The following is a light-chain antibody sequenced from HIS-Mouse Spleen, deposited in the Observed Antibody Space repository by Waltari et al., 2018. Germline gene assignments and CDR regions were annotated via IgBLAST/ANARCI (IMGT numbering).Light chain of an antibody. CDR3: SSYTSSSFNVV. CDR2: DVS. CDR1: SSDVGGYNY. V-gene: IGLV2-14*03. Sequence: QSALTQPASVSGSPGLPITISCTGTSSDVGGYNYVSWYQQPPAKAPKLMIYDVSNRPSGVSNRFSGSKSGNTASLTISGLQAEDEADYYCSSYTSSSFNVVFGGGTKLTVL. J-gene: IGLJ2*01.